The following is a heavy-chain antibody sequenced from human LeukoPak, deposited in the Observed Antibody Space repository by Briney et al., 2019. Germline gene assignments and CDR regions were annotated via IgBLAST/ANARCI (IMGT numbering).Heavy chain of an antibody. D-gene: IGHD5-24*01. V-gene: IGHV4-34*01. CDR2: INHSGST. Sequence: SETLSLTCAVYGVSFSGYYWSWIRQPPGKGLEWIGEINHSGSTNYNPSLKSRVTISVDTSKNQFSLKLSSVTAADTAVYYCARGVEMATINFDIWGQGTMVTVSS. J-gene: IGHJ3*02. CDR1: GVSFSGYY. CDR3: ARGVEMATINFDI.